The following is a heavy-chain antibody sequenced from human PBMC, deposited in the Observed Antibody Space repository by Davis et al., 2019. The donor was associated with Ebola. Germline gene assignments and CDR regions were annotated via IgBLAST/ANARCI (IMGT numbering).Heavy chain of an antibody. D-gene: IGHD3-10*01. V-gene: IGHV3-30-3*01. CDR1: GFTFSSYA. CDR3: TGSGEVDY. J-gene: IGHJ4*02. CDR2: ISYDGSNK. Sequence: GESLKISCAASGFTFSSYAMHWVRQAPGKGLEWVAVISYDGSNKYYADSVKGRFTISRDNSKNTLYLQMNSLKTEDTAVYYCTGSGEVDYWGQGTLVTVSS.